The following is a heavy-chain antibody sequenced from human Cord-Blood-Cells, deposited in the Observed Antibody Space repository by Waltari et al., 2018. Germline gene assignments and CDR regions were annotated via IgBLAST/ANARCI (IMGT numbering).Heavy chain of an antibody. J-gene: IGHJ3*02. D-gene: IGHD1-1*01. CDR2: FDPEDGET. CDR1: GNTLTELS. CDR3: ATDQLGYDAFDI. Sequence: QVQLVQSGAEVKKPGASVKVSGTVSGNTLTELSMHWVRQAPGKGLEWMGGFDPEDGETIYAQKFQGRVTMTEDTSTDTAYMELSSLRSEDTAVYYCATDQLGYDAFDIWGQGTMVTVSS. V-gene: IGHV1-24*01.